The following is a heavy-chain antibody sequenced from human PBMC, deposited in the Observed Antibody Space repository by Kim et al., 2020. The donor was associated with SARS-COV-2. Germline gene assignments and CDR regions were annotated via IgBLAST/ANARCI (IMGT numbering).Heavy chain of an antibody. CDR2: ISYDGSNK. D-gene: IGHD6-19*01. Sequence: GGSLRLSCAASGFTFSSYAMHWVRQAPGKGLEWVAVISYDGSNKYYEDSVKGRFTISRDNSKNTLYLQMNSLRAEDTAVYYCARDPSGDSSGYFVYWGQGTLVTVSS. V-gene: IGHV3-30*04. CDR3: ARDPSGDSSGYFVY. J-gene: IGHJ4*02. CDR1: GFTFSSYA.